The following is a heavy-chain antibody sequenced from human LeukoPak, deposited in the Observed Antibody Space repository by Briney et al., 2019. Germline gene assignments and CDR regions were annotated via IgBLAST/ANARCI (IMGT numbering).Heavy chain of an antibody. CDR1: GYSISSGYY. CDR2: IYYSGST. V-gene: IGHV4-61*01. J-gene: IGHJ3*02. Sequence: SETLSLTCTVSGYSISSGYYWGWIRQPPGKGLEWIGYIYYSGSTNYNPSLKSRVTISVDTSKNQFSLKLSSVTAADTAVYYCARPGYSSSRYAFDIWGQGTMVTVSS. D-gene: IGHD6-13*01. CDR3: ARPGYSSSRYAFDI.